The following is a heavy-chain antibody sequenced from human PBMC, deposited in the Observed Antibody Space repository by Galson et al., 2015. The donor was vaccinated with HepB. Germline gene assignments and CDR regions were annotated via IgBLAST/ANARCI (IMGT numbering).Heavy chain of an antibody. CDR3: ARGALVVVVGATQNNWFDP. D-gene: IGHD2-15*01. V-gene: IGHV1-18*01. CDR1: GYTFSSYS. J-gene: IGHJ5*02. CDR2: ISAYNRHT. Sequence: SVKVSCKASGYTFSSYSITWVRQAPGQGLEWMGWISAYNRHTNYTQSLQDRVIMTTDTSTSTIYLELRSLRSDDTAVYYCARGALVVVVGATQNNWFDPWGQGTLVTVSS.